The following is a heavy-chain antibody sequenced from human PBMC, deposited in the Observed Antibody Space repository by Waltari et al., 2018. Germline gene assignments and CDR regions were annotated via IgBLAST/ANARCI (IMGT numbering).Heavy chain of an antibody. J-gene: IGHJ3*02. D-gene: IGHD1-7*01. CDR2: SSDYKGNM. V-gene: IGHV1-18*01. CDR3: ALGTSNAFDI. Sequence: QVHLLQSGAEAKKPGASVKVSCKASGYTFTSYGISWVRQAPGQGLEWLGWSSDYKGNMKYAQNLQGRVTMTTDTSTSTAYMELRSLTSDDTAVYYCALGTSNAFDIWGQGTMVTVSS. CDR1: GYTFTSYG.